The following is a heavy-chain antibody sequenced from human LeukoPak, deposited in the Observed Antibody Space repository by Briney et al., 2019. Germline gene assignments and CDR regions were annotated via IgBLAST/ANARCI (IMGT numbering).Heavy chain of an antibody. D-gene: IGHD3-3*01. CDR2: IRSKAYGGTT. V-gene: IGHV3-49*04. J-gene: IGHJ6*02. CDR3: TSNRITIFGVVFGMDV. CDR1: GFTFGDYA. Sequence: GGSLRLSCTASGFTFGDYAMSWVRQAPGKGLEWVGFIRSKAYGGTTEYAASVKGRFTISRDDSKSIAYLQMNSLKTEDTAVYYCTSNRITIFGVVFGMDVWGQGTTVTVSS.